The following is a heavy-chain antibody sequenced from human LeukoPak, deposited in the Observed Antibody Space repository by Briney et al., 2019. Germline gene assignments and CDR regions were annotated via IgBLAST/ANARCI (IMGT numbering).Heavy chain of an antibody. J-gene: IGHJ4*02. CDR3: ARSFARDSDILTGYYIGDY. D-gene: IGHD3-9*01. Sequence: ASVKLSCKASGYTFTNNGISWVRQAPGQGLEWMGWISAYDRNINSAQKFQGRLTMTTDTSTSTAYMELRSLRSADTAVYYCARSFARDSDILTGYYIGDYWGQGTLITVSS. CDR2: ISAYDRNI. V-gene: IGHV1-18*01. CDR1: GYTFTNNG.